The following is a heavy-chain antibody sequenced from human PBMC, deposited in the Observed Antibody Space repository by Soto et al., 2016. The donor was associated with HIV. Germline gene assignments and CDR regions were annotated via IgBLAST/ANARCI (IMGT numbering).Heavy chain of an antibody. Sequence: QVQLQQWGAGLLKPSETLSLTCAVYGGSFSGYYWTWIRQPPGKGLEWIGEINHSGNSNNNPSLKSRLTISVDTSKNQFSLKLSSVTAADTAVYYCARRGXSSGNYYRSWYFDLWGLATPVTVS. CDR2: INHSGNS. J-gene: IGHJ2*01. V-gene: IGHV4-34*01. D-gene: IGHD3-22*01. CDR3: ARRGXSSGNYYRSWYFDL. CDR1: GGSFSGYY.